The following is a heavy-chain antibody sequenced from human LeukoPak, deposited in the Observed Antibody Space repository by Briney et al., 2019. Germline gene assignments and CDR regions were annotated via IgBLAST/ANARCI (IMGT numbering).Heavy chain of an antibody. CDR3: AKVVDCSSTSCYTGDY. D-gene: IGHD2-2*02. Sequence: PGGSLRLSCAASGFTFSSYAMSWVRQAPGKGLEWVSAISGSGGSTYYADSVKGRFTISRDNSKNTLYLQMNSLRAEDTAVYYRAKVVDCSSTSCYTGDYWGQGTLVTVSS. CDR2: ISGSGGST. V-gene: IGHV3-23*01. CDR1: GFTFSSYA. J-gene: IGHJ4*02.